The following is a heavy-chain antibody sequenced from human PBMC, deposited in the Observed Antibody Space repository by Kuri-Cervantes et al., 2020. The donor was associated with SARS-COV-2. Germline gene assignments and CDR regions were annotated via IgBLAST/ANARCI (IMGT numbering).Heavy chain of an antibody. CDR3: ARDSGDWNPDGLDL. D-gene: IGHD1-1*01. CDR2: LNPDTGNT. Sequence: ASVKVSCKASGYSFSTYDINWVRQAAGQGLEWMGWLNPDTGNTGNAKKFQGRVAMTTDTSINKAYMEVSSLIFEDTAIYYCARDSGDWNPDGLDLWGQGTLVTVSS. V-gene: IGHV1-8*02. J-gene: IGHJ3*01. CDR1: GYSFSTYD.